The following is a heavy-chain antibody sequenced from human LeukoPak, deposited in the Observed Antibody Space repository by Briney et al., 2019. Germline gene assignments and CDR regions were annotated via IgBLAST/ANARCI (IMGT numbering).Heavy chain of an antibody. Sequence: GASVKVSCKASGGTFSSYAISWVRQAPGQGLEWMGRIIPILGIANYAQKFQGRVTITADESTSTAYMELSSLRSEDTAVYYCARDGPSHFLSSSAIDYYYYYGMDVWGQGTTVTVSS. CDR3: ARDGPSHFLSSSAIDYYYYYGMDV. CDR2: IIPILGIA. D-gene: IGHD2-2*02. V-gene: IGHV1-69*04. J-gene: IGHJ6*02. CDR1: GGTFSSYA.